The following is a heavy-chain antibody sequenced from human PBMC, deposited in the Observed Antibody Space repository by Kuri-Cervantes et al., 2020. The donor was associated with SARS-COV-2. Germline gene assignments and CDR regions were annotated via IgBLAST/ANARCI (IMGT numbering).Heavy chain of an antibody. V-gene: IGHV3-30*18. CDR3: AKGYYDSSGHRTLDY. CDR2: ILYDGSNK. D-gene: IGHD3-22*01. CDR1: GFTFSSYG. Sequence: GGSLRLSCAASGFTFSSYGMHWVRQAPGKGLEGVAVILYDGSNKYYADSVKGRFTISRDNFKNTLYLQMNSLRAEDTAVYHCAKGYYDSSGHRTLDYWGQGTLVTVSS. J-gene: IGHJ4*02.